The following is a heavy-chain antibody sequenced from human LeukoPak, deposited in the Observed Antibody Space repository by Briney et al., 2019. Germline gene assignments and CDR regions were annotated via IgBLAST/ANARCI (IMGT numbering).Heavy chain of an antibody. V-gene: IGHV3-23*01. Sequence: GGSLRLSCTASKFTFMNYAMHWVRQAPGKGLEWLSTIGSAGGSIFYADSVKGRFTISRDNSKSTLFLQMDGLRVEDTALYYCAKRGEVSTYYYFESWGQGALVTVSS. CDR1: KFTFMNYA. D-gene: IGHD2/OR15-2a*01. CDR3: AKRGEVSTYYYFES. CDR2: IGSAGGSI. J-gene: IGHJ4*02.